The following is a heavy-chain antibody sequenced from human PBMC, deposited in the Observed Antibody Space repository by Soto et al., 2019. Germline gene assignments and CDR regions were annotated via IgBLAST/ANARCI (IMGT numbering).Heavy chain of an antibody. J-gene: IGHJ6*02. Sequence: ESLKISCMGSGYKVSTWHNFTSYWIAWVRQMPGKGLEWMGRIDPSDSYTNYSPSFQGHVTISADKSISTAYLQWSSLKASDTAMYYCARTSMQSRGYSYGHGGMDVWGQGTTVTVSS. CDR1: GYKVSTWHNFTSYW. D-gene: IGHD5-18*01. CDR2: IDPSDSYT. V-gene: IGHV5-10-1*01. CDR3: ARTSMQSRGYSYGHGGMDV.